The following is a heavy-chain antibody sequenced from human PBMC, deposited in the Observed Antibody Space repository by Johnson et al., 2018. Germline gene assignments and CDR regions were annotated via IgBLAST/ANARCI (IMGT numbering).Heavy chain of an antibody. V-gene: IGHV3-30*03. J-gene: IGHJ1*01. D-gene: IGHD1-26*01. CDR1: GFTFSSYD. CDR2: ISYDGSHK. CDR3: ARDTSGSYLGYFPH. Sequence: QVQLVESGGGVVQPGRSLRLSCAASGFTFSSYDMHWVRQGPGKGLEWVAVISYDGSHKYYADFVKGRFTISRDNSKNTLDLQMNSLRDEDTAVYYCARDTSGSYLGYFPHWGQGTLVTVSS.